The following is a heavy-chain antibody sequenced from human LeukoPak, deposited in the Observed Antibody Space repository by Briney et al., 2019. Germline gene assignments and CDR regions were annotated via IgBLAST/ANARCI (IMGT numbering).Heavy chain of an antibody. CDR1: GFTFDDYA. D-gene: IGHD1-26*01. J-gene: IGHJ1*01. V-gene: IGHV3-9*01. Sequence: GGSLRLSCAASGFTFDDYAMHWVRQAPGKGLEWVSGISWNSGSIGYADSVKGRFTISRDNAKNSLYLQMNSLRAEDTALYYCAKRPRGWELLSAEYFQHWGQGTPVTVST. CDR2: ISWNSGSI. CDR3: AKRPRGWELLSAEYFQH.